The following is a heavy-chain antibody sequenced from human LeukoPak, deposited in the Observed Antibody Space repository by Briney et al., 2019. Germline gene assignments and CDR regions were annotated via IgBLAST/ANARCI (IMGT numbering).Heavy chain of an antibody. CDR2: MNPNSGNT. D-gene: IGHD3-3*01. J-gene: IGHJ6*02. V-gene: IGHV1-8*01. CDR1: GYTFTSYD. CDR3: ARVPPPPTYYDFWSGYYVNFYYYYGMDV. Sequence: ASVKVSCKASGYTFTSYDINWVRQATGQGLEWMGWMNPNSGNTGYAQKFQGRVTMTRNTSISTAYMELSSLRSEDTAVYYCARVPPPPTYYDFWSGYYVNFYYYYGMDVRGQGTTVTVSS.